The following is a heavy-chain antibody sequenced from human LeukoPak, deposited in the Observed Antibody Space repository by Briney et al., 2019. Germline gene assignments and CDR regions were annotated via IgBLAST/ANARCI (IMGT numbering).Heavy chain of an antibody. Sequence: GGSLRLSCAVSGFIFDDYAMHWVRQAPGKGLEWVSAISGSGGSTYYADSVKGRFTISRDNSKNTLYLQMNSLRAEDTAVYYCAKTDPYYYYGMDVWGQGTTVTVSS. CDR3: AKTDPYYYYGMDV. CDR2: ISGSGGST. V-gene: IGHV3-23*01. J-gene: IGHJ6*02. CDR1: GFIFDDYA.